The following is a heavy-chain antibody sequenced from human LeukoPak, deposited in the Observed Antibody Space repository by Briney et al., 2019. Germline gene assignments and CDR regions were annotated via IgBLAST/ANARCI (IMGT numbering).Heavy chain of an antibody. Sequence: KYSETLSLTCAVYGGSFSGYYWSWIRQPPGKGLEWIGEINHSGSTNYNPSLKSRVTISVDTSKNQFSLKLSSVTAADTAVYYCARGPYVAIFGVVITDDNWFDPWGQGTLVTVSS. CDR3: ARGPYVAIFGVVITDDNWFDP. J-gene: IGHJ5*02. CDR2: INHSGST. V-gene: IGHV4-34*01. CDR1: GGSFSGYY. D-gene: IGHD3-3*01.